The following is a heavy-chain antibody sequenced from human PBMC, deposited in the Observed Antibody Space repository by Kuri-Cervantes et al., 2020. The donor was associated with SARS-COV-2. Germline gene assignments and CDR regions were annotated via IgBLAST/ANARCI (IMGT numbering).Heavy chain of an antibody. V-gene: IGHV3-53*01. CDR1: GFTVSSNY. CDR3: ARDKRSLDFWSGYYITRTRYWYFDP. Sequence: GGSLRLSCAASGFTVSSNYMSWVRQAPEKGLEWVSVIYSGGSTYYADTVKGRFTISRDNSKNTLYLQVNSLRAEDTAVYYCARDKRSLDFWSGYYITRTRYWYFDPWGRGTLVTVSS. J-gene: IGHJ2*01. CDR2: IYSGGST. D-gene: IGHD3-3*01.